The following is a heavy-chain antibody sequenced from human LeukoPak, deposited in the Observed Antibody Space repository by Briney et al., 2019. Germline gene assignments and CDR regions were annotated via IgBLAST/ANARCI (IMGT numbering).Heavy chain of an antibody. J-gene: IGHJ3*02. V-gene: IGHV3-21*01. Sequence: PGGSLRLSCAASGFTFSSYSMNWVRQAPGKGLEWVSSISSSSSYIYYADSVKGRFTISRDNAKNSLYLQMNSLRAEDTAVYYCARAAQYSLGAFDIWGQGTMVTVSS. CDR3: ARAAQYSLGAFDI. CDR2: ISSSSSYI. CDR1: GFTFSSYS. D-gene: IGHD5-18*01.